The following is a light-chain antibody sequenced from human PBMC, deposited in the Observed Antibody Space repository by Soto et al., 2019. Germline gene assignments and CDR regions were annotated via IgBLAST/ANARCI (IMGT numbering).Light chain of an antibody. CDR1: NSGSNT. J-gene: IGLJ2*01. CDR3: QSYDSNTVI. CDR2: SDS. V-gene: IGLV3-12*02. Sequence: SYELTQPHSVSVATAQLARITCGGNNSGSNTVHWFQQKPGQDPVLVIYSDSNRPSGIPERFSGSNPGNTATQTISRIEAGDEADYYCQSYDSNTVIFGGGTKLTVL.